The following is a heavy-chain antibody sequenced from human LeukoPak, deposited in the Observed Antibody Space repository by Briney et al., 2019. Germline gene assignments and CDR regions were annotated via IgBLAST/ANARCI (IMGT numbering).Heavy chain of an antibody. D-gene: IGHD6-13*01. CDR3: AREKGKNIAAAGTIDY. Sequence: SQTLSLTCTVSGGTISSGSYYWSWIRQPAGEGLEWIGRVYTSGSTNYNPSLKSRVTISVDTSKNQLSLKLSSVTAADTAVYYCAREKGKNIAAAGTIDYWGQGTLVTVSS. CDR1: GGTISSGSYY. V-gene: IGHV4-61*02. CDR2: VYTSGST. J-gene: IGHJ4*02.